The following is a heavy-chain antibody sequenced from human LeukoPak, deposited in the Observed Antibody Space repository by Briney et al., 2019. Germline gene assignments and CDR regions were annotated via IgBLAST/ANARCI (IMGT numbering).Heavy chain of an antibody. Sequence: SETLSLTCTVSGGSISSSRHYWGWIRQPPGKGLEWIGNILYSGSTNYSPSLKSRVTISVDTSKNQFSLKLSSVTAADTAEYYCVRRVAGSGYRDYWGQGTLVTVSS. CDR2: ILYSGST. V-gene: IGHV4-39*01. J-gene: IGHJ4*02. D-gene: IGHD3-22*01. CDR1: GGSISSSRHY. CDR3: VRRVAGSGYRDY.